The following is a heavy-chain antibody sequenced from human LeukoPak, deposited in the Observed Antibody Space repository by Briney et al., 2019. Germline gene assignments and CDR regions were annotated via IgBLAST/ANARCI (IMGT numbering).Heavy chain of an antibody. J-gene: IGHJ4*02. CDR2: ISDIGSI. CDR1: GGSISSYY. D-gene: IGHD2-8*02. Sequence: SETLSLTCTVSGGSISSYYWSWIRQPPGKALEWIGYISDIGSINYNPSLKSRVTISLDTSKNQSSLKLSSVTAADTAVYYCAGHHPRNTVDFWGQGTLVTVSS. CDR3: AGHHPRNTVDF. V-gene: IGHV4-59*08.